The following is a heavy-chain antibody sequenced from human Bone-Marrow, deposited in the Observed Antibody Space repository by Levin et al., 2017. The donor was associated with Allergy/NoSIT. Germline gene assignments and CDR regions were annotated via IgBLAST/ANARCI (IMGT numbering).Heavy chain of an antibody. CDR2: ISSSSVYI. Sequence: LSLTCAASGFNFDVYSMNWVRQAPGKGLEWVSSISSSSVYIYYADSVKGRFTISRDNSKYSLYLEMNSLGAEDTAVYYCAGGSSTTVYYFDIWGQGTLVTVSS. CDR1: GFNFDVYS. D-gene: IGHD4-17*01. V-gene: IGHV3-21*06. J-gene: IGHJ4*02. CDR3: AGGSSTTVYYFDI.